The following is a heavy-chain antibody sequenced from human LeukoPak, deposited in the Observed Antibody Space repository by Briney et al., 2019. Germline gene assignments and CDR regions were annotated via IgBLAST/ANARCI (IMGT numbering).Heavy chain of an antibody. CDR2: IYYSGST. V-gene: IGHV4-59*12. D-gene: IGHD2-8*01. J-gene: IGHJ4*02. Sequence: SETLSLTCTVSGGSISSYYWSWIRQPPGKGLEWIGYIYYSGSTYYNPSLKSRVTISVDTSKNQFSLKLSSVTAADTAVYYCARDRGRGGSLVLDYWGQGTLVTVSS. CDR3: ARDRGRGGSLVLDY. CDR1: GGSISSYY.